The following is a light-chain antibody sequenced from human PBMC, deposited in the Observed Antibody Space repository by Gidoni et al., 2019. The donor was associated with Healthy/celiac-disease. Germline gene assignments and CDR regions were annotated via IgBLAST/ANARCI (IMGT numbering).Light chain of an antibody. Sequence: DIQMTQSPSTLSASVGDRATITCRASPSISSWLAWYQQKPGKAPKLLIYKASSLESGVPSRFSGSGSGTEFTLTISSLQPDDFATYYCQQYNSYSPYSFXQGTKLEIK. CDR1: PSISSW. CDR2: KAS. J-gene: IGKJ2*03. CDR3: QQYNSYSPYS. V-gene: IGKV1-5*03.